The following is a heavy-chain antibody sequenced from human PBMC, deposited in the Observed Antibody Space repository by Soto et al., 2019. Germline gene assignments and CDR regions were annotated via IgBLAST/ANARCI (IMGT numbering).Heavy chain of an antibody. J-gene: IGHJ5*02. CDR3: ARDGLPDDFRSGGYWFDP. D-gene: IGHD3-3*01. CDR1: GFTFSSFA. Sequence: QVHLVESGGGVVQPGRSLRLSCAASGFTFSSFALHWVRQAPGEGLECVALISHDGRIENYADSVKGRFIISRDNSKNTVYMQMDSLRLEETGVYSCARDGLPDDFRSGGYWFDPWGQGTQVTVSS. CDR2: ISHDGRIE. V-gene: IGHV3-30-3*01.